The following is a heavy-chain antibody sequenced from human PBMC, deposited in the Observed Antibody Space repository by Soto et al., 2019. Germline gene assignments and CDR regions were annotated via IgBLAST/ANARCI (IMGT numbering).Heavy chain of an antibody. J-gene: IGHJ4*02. V-gene: IGHV1-69*01. CDR2: IIHIFGTA. D-gene: IGHD3-16*02. CDR3: ASDYDYIWGSYREGGFDY. CDR1: GGTFSSYA. Sequence: QVQLVQSGAEVKKPGSSVKVSCKASGGTFSSYAISWVRQAPGQGLEWMGGIIHIFGTANYEQKFQGTVTITADESTSPAYMELSSLRSEDTAVYYCASDYDYIWGSYREGGFDYWGQGTLVTVSS.